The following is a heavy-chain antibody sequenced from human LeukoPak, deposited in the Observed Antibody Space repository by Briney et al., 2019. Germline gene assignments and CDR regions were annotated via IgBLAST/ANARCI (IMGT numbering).Heavy chain of an antibody. CDR2: ISVYADKT. Sequence: GGSLRLSCVGSGFKFSEHPMNWVRQAPGKGPEWISYISVYADKTYYAESVRGRFTISRDDATNSLYLQMDSLRAEDTAVYYCARTDCSSTSCPFDYWGQGTLVTVSS. J-gene: IGHJ4*02. D-gene: IGHD2-2*01. CDR1: GFKFSEHP. V-gene: IGHV3-48*04. CDR3: ARTDCSSTSCPFDY.